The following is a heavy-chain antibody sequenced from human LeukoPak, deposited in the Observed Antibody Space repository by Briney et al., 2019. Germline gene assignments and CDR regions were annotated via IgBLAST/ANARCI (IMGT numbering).Heavy chain of an antibody. V-gene: IGHV3-11*04. D-gene: IGHD3-16*02. CDR3: ASATLRLGELSFFSF. J-gene: IGHJ3*01. CDR2: ISSSGSTI. Sequence: TPGGSLRLSCAASGFTFSDYYMSWIRQAPGKGLEWVSYISSSGSTIYYADSVKGRFTISRDNAKNSLYLQMNSLRAEDTAVYYCASATLRLGELSFFSFWGQGTMVTVSS. CDR1: GFTFSDYY.